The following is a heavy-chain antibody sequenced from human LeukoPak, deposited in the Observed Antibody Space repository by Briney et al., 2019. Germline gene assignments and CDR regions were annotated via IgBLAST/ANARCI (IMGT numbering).Heavy chain of an antibody. V-gene: IGHV4-39*01. CDR1: GGSINSSSYY. CDR2: LYYSGTT. D-gene: IGHD3/OR15-3a*01. J-gene: IGHJ4*02. Sequence: SETLSLTCTVSGGSINSSSYYWGWIRQPPGKGLEWIGSLYYSGTTYYNPSLKSRVTISVDTSTNQLPLKLSSVTAADTAVFYCASMTIFGLDDGFDCWGQGVLVTVSS. CDR3: ASMTIFGLDDGFDC.